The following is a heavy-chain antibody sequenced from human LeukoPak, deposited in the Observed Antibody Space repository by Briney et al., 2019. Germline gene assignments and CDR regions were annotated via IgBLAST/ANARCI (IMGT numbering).Heavy chain of an antibody. J-gene: IGHJ3*02. CDR3: ARDVDHNESTGKGLVDI. Sequence: ASVKVSCKASGYTFTSYYMHWVRQAPGQGLEWMGWINPNGSGTNYAEKVQGRFTITRDTAMNTAYMELTRLRSDDAAVYYCARDVDHNESTGKGLVDIWGQGTMVTVSS. V-gene: IGHV1-2*02. CDR2: INPNGSGT. CDR1: GYTFTSYY. D-gene: IGHD2-2*01.